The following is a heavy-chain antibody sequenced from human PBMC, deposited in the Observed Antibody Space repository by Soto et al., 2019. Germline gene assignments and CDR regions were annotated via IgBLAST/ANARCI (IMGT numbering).Heavy chain of an antibody. V-gene: IGHV3-11*06. CDR1: GFTFGDSY. CDR2: ISPGSRYP. Sequence: QVQLVESGGGLGPPGGSLRLSCAGSGFTFGDSYMSWIRQAPGKGLEWLSYISPGSRYPAYADSVKGRFTISRDNAKRSLYLQMMSLTAEDTAIYYCVRGGGGGLFDPWGQGTMVTVSS. J-gene: IGHJ5*02. CDR3: VRGGGGGLFDP. D-gene: IGHD2-15*01.